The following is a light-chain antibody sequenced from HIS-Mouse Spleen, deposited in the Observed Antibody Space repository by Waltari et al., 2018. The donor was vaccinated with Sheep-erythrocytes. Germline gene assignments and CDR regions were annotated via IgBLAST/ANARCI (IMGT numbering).Light chain of an antibody. Sequence: QSALTQPASVSGSPGPSITISCTGTSSDVGSYNLVSWYQQHPGKAPKLMIYEGSKRLSGVSNRFSGSKSGNTASLTISGLQAEDEADYYCCSYAGSSTVVFGGGTKLTVL. J-gene: IGLJ2*01. CDR3: CSYAGSSTVV. CDR1: SSDVGSYNL. CDR2: EGS. V-gene: IGLV2-23*01.